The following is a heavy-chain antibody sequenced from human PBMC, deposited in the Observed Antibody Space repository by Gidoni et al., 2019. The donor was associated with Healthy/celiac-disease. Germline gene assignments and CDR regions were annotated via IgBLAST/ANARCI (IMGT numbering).Heavy chain of an antibody. V-gene: IGHV3-30-3*01. D-gene: IGHD5-18*01. CDR1: GFTFSSYA. CDR2: ISYDGSNK. CDR3: ARGLSGYSYGYSDY. Sequence: QVQLVESGGGVVQPGRSLRLSCAASGFTFSSYAMHWVRQAPGKGLEWVAVISYDGSNKYYADSVKGRFTISRDNSKNTLYLQMNSLRAEDTAVYYCARGLSGYSYGYSDYWGQGTLVTVSS. J-gene: IGHJ4*02.